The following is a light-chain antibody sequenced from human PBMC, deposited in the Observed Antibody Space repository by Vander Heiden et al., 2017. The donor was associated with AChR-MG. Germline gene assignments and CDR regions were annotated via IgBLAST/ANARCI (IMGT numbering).Light chain of an antibody. V-gene: IGKV1-39*01. J-gene: IGKJ1*01. Sequence: DIQMTQSPSSLSASVGDWVTITCRASQSITRYLNWYQQKPGQGPKLLIYGASNLQSGVPSRFSGSGSGTDFALTISDLQLEDFATYYCQEGFSTTQTFGQGTKVEF. CDR2: GAS. CDR3: QEGFSTTQT. CDR1: QSITRY.